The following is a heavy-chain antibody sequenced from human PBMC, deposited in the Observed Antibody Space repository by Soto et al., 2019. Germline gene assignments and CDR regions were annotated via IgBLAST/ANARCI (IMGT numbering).Heavy chain of an antibody. J-gene: IGHJ5*02. CDR1: GYTFTTYG. CDR2: ISTYNGNT. Sequence: GASLKVSCKSSGYTFTTYGITCGRQAPGQGLEWLGWISTYNGNTNYAQKVQDRVTMTTDTSTSTAYMEVRSLRYDDTAVYYCARTGDSSSYDPWGQGTLVTVSS. CDR3: ARTGDSSSYDP. V-gene: IGHV1-18*01. D-gene: IGHD6-6*01.